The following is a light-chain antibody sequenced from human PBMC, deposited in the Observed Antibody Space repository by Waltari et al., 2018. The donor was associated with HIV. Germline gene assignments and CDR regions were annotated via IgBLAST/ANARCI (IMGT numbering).Light chain of an antibody. V-gene: IGLV6-57*01. Sequence: NFILTQPHSVSESPGKTVTISCTRSSGNIASSYVHWYHQRPGSSPTTVIYANNQRHSGVPDRFSGSIDSSSNAASLTISGLRTEDEADYYCQSHDNKIFYVFGGGTYVTVL. CDR1: SGNIASSY. CDR2: ANN. J-gene: IGLJ1*01. CDR3: QSHDNKIFYV.